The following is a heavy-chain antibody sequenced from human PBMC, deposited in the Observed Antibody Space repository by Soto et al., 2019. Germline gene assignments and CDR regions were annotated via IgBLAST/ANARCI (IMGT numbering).Heavy chain of an antibody. CDR2: ISDSGNT. CDR3: ARDSNAWFPYYGIDV. Sequence: PSETLSLTCTVSGGSIDYYYWSWIRQPPGKGLEWLGYISDSGNTRYNPSLRSRVTISVDTSKNQFSLKLNSVTAADTAVYYCARDSNAWFPYYGIDVCGQGTTVTVSS. D-gene: IGHD3-10*01. CDR1: GGSIDYYY. J-gene: IGHJ6*02. V-gene: IGHV4-59*01.